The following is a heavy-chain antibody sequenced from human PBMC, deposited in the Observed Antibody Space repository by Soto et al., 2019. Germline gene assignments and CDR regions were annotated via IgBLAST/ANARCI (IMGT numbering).Heavy chain of an antibody. J-gene: IGHJ4*02. CDR2: IYYSGST. V-gene: IGHV4-31*03. CDR3: ARAPTYDSSVLF. D-gene: IGHD3-22*01. CDR1: GGSISSCGYY. Sequence: TSEPLSLTCTVSGGSISSCGYYWSWIRQHPGKGLEWIGYIYYSGSTYYNPSLKSRVTISVDTSKNQFSLKLSSVTAADTAVYYCARAPTYDSSVLFWGQGTLVTVSS.